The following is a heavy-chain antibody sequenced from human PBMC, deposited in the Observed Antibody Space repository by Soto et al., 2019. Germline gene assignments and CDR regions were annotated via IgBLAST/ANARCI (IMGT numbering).Heavy chain of an antibody. CDR2: IIPIFGTA. J-gene: IGHJ6*02. Sequence: QVQLVQSGAEVKKPGSSVKVSCKASGGTFSSYAISWVRQAPGQGLEWMGGIIPIFGTADYAQKFQGRVTTTADESTRTAYSELRSLRSEESAVYYCALHYGSGSNYYSYGMDVWGQGTTVTVSS. CDR1: GGTFSSYA. D-gene: IGHD3-10*01. CDR3: ALHYGSGSNYYSYGMDV. V-gene: IGHV1-69*12.